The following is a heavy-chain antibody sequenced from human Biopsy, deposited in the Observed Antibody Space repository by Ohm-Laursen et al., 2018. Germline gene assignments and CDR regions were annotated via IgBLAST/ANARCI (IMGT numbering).Heavy chain of an antibody. D-gene: IGHD6-19*01. CDR3: ARNTGWYGDLYYFDY. CDR2: INPSGSTT. Sequence: SVKVSCKASGYSFTSYYVHWVRQAPGQGLEWMGMINPSGSTTSYPQIFQGRVTMTRDTSKSTVYMELSSLRSADTAVYFCARNTGWYGDLYYFDYWGQGTLVTVSS. CDR1: GYSFTSYY. J-gene: IGHJ4*02. V-gene: IGHV1-46*01.